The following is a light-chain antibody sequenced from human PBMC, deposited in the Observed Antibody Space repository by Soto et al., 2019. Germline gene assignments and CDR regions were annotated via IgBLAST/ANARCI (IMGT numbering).Light chain of an antibody. J-gene: IGLJ1*01. CDR3: CSYAGSSYV. CDR1: SGDVGSYNL. V-gene: IGLV2-23*02. CDR2: EVS. Sequence: QSALTQPASVSGSPGQSITIACTGTSGDVGSYNLVSWYQQHPGKAPKLMIYEVSQRPSGVSNRFSGSKSGNTASLTISGLQAEDEADYYCCSYAGSSYVFGTGTRVTVL.